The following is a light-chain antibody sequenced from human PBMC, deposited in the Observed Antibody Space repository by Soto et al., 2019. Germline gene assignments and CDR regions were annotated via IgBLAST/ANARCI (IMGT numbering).Light chain of an antibody. CDR2: GAS. CDR3: QQANSFPIT. Sequence: DLQMTQSPSSVSASVGDRVTITCRASQGISTWLAWYQQKAGKAPNLLIYGASNLHSGVPSRFSGSGSGTNFTLTISSLQPEDFATYYCQQANSFPITFGQGTRLETK. J-gene: IGKJ5*01. V-gene: IGKV1-12*01. CDR1: QGISTW.